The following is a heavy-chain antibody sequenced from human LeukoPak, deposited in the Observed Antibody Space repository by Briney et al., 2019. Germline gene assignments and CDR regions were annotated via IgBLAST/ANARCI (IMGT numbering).Heavy chain of an antibody. Sequence: GGSLRLSRAASGFTFSDYYMSWIRQAPGKGLEWVSYISSSGSTIYYADSVKGRFTISRDNAKNSLYLQMNSLRAEDTAVYYCARDPYYYYMDVWGKGTTVTVSS. V-gene: IGHV3-11*01. CDR1: GFTFSDYY. CDR2: ISSSGSTI. CDR3: ARDPYYYYMDV. J-gene: IGHJ6*03.